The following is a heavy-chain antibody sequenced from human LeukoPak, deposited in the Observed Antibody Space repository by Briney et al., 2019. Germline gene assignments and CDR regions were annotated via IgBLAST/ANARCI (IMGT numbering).Heavy chain of an antibody. CDR1: GDSISSTSYY. D-gene: IGHD2-21*02. J-gene: IGHJ5*02. V-gene: IGHV4-39*01. CDR3: ARQQSDTSLFDP. Sequence: PSETLSLTCIVSGDSISSTSYYWAWIHQPPGKGLEWIGMIFYSGSAYYTPSLRGRVTLSVDTSRNQFSLNLISVTAADTGVYFCARQQSDTSLFDPWGQGTLVTVSS. CDR2: IFYSGSA.